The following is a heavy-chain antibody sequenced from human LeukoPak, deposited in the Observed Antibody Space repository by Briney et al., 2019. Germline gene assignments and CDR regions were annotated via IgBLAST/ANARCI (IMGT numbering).Heavy chain of an antibody. Sequence: GGSLRLSCAASGITVSSHWMTWVRQAPGKGPEWVASINKDGSEQYYVDSVKGRFTISRDNAKNSLSLQVSSLRAEDTAVYYCTRGGATSSWYWFFWGQGTLVTVSS. CDR1: GITVSSHW. CDR3: TRGGATSSWYWFF. CDR2: INKDGSEQ. V-gene: IGHV3-7*01. J-gene: IGHJ4*02. D-gene: IGHD6-13*01.